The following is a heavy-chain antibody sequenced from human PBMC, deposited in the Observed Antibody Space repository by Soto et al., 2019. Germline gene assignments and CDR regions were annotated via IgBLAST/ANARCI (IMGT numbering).Heavy chain of an antibody. D-gene: IGHD3-3*01. V-gene: IGHV3-23*01. CDR2: ISGSGGST. Sequence: GGSLRLSCAASGFTFSSYAMSWVRQAPGKGLEWVSAISGSGGSTYYADSVKGRFTISRDNSKNTLYLQMNSLRAEDTAVYYCARETVLRFLEGRLRYYYYMDVWGKGTTVTVSS. J-gene: IGHJ6*03. CDR3: ARETVLRFLEGRLRYYYYMDV. CDR1: GFTFSSYA.